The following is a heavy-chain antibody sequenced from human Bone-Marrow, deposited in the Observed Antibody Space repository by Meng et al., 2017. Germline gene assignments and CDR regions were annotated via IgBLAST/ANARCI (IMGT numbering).Heavy chain of an antibody. D-gene: IGHD3-10*01. CDR2: IIPILGIA. Sequence: SVKVSCKASGGTFSSYTISWVRQAPGQGLEWMGRIIPILGIANYAQKFQGRVTITADKSTSTAYMELSSLRSEDTAVYYCATRSNYYGSGSYRDYYYYGMDVWGQGTTVTVSS. V-gene: IGHV1-69*02. CDR3: ATRSNYYGSGSYRDYYYYGMDV. J-gene: IGHJ6*02. CDR1: GGTFSSYT.